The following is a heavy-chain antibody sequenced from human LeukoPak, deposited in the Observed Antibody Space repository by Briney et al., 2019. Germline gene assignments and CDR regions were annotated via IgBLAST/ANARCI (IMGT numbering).Heavy chain of an antibody. CDR2: ISGPGGST. Sequence: PGGSLRLSCAASGFTFSNLPMSWVRQAPGKGLDWVSAISGPGGSTYYADSVKDRFTISRDNSKNTLYLQMNSLRAEDTAVYYCGPTLGYNYHMDVWGKGTTVTVSS. CDR1: GFTFSNLP. CDR3: GPTLGYNYHMDV. V-gene: IGHV3-23*01. J-gene: IGHJ6*03. D-gene: IGHD3-10*01.